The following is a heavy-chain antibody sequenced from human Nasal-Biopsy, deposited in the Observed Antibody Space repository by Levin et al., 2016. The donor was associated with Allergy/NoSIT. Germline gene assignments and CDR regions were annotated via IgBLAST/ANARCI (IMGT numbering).Heavy chain of an antibody. CDR1: GGSLSGSY. Sequence: SETLSLTCTVSGGSLSGSYWSWIRQPVGKGLEWIGDIFSTGDTSYNPSLRSRITISADTSKTQFSLSLKSVIPTDTAVYCCARFRKTTGGDFVNWYFDIWGRGTLVTVSS. CDR3: ARFRKTTGGDFVNWYFDI. D-gene: IGHD4-11*01. V-gene: IGHV4-4*09. CDR2: IFSTGDT. J-gene: IGHJ2*01.